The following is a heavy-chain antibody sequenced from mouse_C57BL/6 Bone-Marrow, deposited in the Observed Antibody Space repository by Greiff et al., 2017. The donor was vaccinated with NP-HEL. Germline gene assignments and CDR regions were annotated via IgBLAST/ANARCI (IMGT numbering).Heavy chain of an antibody. CDR1: GYTFTSYD. J-gene: IGHJ3*01. Sequence: VQLQQSGPELVKPGASVKLSCKASGYTFTSYDINWVKQRPGQGLEWIGWIYPRDGSTKYNEKFKGKATLTVDTSSSTAYMELHSLTSEDSAVYFCAIPLYYYGSSYPFAYWGQGTLVTVSA. D-gene: IGHD1-1*01. CDR3: AIPLYYYGSSYPFAY. CDR2: IYPRDGST. V-gene: IGHV1-85*01.